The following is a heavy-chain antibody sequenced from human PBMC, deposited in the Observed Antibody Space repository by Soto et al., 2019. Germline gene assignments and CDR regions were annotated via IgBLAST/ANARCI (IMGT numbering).Heavy chain of an antibody. CDR2: IYSSGST. J-gene: IGHJ5*02. V-gene: IGHV4-4*07. D-gene: IGHD3-3*01. CDR3: ARGQRFSDWFDP. Sequence: SETLSLTCTVTGGTISGYYWTWIRQSAGGGLEWIGRIYSSGSTNYNPSLKSRVTISLDTTMNHFSLRLSSVTAADTAVYYCARGQRFSDWFDPWGQGTLVTVSS. CDR1: GGTISGYY.